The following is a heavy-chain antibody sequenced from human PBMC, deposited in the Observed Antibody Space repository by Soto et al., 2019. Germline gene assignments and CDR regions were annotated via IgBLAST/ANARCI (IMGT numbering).Heavy chain of an antibody. CDR1: GGTFSSYT. CDR3: ARAHGDYRFFDY. CDR2: IIPILGIA. Sequence: ASVKVSCKASGGTFSSYTISWVRQAPGQGLEWMGRIIPILGIANYAQKFQGRVTITADKSTSTAYMELSSLRSEDTAVYYCARAHGDYRFFDYWGQGTLVTVSS. V-gene: IGHV1-69*02. J-gene: IGHJ4*02. D-gene: IGHD4-17*01.